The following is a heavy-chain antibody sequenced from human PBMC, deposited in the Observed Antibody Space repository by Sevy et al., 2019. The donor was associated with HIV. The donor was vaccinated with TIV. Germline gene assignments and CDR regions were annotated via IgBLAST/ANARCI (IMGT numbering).Heavy chain of an antibody. V-gene: IGHV4-30-4*01. D-gene: IGHD2-15*01. CDR2: ISYTGNT. CDR3: ARDATEYTRSSVWFDP. CDR1: GGSISSGNYY. Sequence: SETLSLTCTVSGGSISSGNYYWHWIRQPPGKGLEWIGYISYTGNTYYNPSLKGPVTISVDTSNNLFSLRLTSVTAADMAVYYCARDATEYTRSSVWFDPWGQGTLVTVSS. J-gene: IGHJ5*02.